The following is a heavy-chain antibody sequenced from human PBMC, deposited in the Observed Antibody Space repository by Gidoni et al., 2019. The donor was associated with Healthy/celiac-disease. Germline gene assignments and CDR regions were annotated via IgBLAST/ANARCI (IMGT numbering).Heavy chain of an antibody. CDR3: ARLAYYDSSGYSFDY. V-gene: IGHV4-39*01. J-gene: IGHJ4*02. Sequence: QLQLQESGPGLVKPSETLSLTCTVSGGSISSSSYYWGWIRQPPGKGLVWIGSIYYSGSTYNNPSLESRVTISVDTSKNQFSLKLSSVTAADTAVYYCARLAYYDSSGYSFDYWGQGTLVTVSS. CDR2: IYYSGST. D-gene: IGHD3-22*01. CDR1: GGSISSSSYY.